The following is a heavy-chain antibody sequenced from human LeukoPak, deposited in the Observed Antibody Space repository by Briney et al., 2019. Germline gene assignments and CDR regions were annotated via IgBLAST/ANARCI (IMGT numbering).Heavy chain of an antibody. CDR2: LDLTGKI. CDR3: ARLKFSFGATKFDT. J-gene: IGHJ5*02. V-gene: IGHV4-59*12. CDR1: GVSIRNYY. Sequence: SGTLSLTCSVSGVSIRNYYWNWIRQSPGKGLQWIGYLDLTGKIQYHSFFESRVTISGDISKNQFSLRLTSLTAADTAVYFCARLKFSFGATKFDTWGQGTLVSVSS. D-gene: IGHD3-3*01.